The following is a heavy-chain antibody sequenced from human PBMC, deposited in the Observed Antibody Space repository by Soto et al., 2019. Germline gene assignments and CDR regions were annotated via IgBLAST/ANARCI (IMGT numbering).Heavy chain of an antibody. D-gene: IGHD2-21*02. CDR1: GGTFSNDA. J-gene: IGHJ4*02. CDR2: IIPFFGTP. V-gene: IGHV1-69*01. Sequence: QVHLVQSGAEVKMSGSSVRVSCTASGGTFSNDAISWVRQAPGQGLEWLGRIIPFFGTPDYSQGFRVRLTIASDESAGTSYLDLRSLKSDDTAVYYCAREMVTETTLGYFDYWGQGTLVTVSS. CDR3: AREMVTETTLGYFDY.